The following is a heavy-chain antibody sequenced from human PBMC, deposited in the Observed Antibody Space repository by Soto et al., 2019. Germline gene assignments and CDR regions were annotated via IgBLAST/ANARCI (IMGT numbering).Heavy chain of an antibody. Sequence: GGSLRLSCAASGFTFSSYSMNWVRQAPGKGLEWVSSISSSSSYIYYADSVKGRFTISRDNAKNSLYLQMNSLRAEDTAVYYCAPTYSSSWYYFDYWGQGTLVTVSS. V-gene: IGHV3-21*01. J-gene: IGHJ4*02. CDR1: GFTFSSYS. CDR3: APTYSSSWYYFDY. CDR2: ISSSSSYI. D-gene: IGHD6-13*01.